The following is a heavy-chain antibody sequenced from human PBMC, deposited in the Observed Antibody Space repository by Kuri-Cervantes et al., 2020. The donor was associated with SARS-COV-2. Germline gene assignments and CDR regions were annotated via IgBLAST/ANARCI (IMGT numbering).Heavy chain of an antibody. D-gene: IGHD3-16*01. CDR3: ARIASSLGLDL. Sequence: SVKVSCKASGGTYSSYAISWVRQAPGQGLEWMGRIVPISHTTYYAQKLQGRVTITADESTSTVHMELSSLRSEDTATYYCARIASSLGLDLWGQGTLVTGLL. J-gene: IGHJ5*02. CDR1: GGTYSSYA. V-gene: IGHV1-69*13. CDR2: IVPISHTT.